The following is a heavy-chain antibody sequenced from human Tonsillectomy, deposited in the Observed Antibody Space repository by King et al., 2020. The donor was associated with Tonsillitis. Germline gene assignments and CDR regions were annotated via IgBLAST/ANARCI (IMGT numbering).Heavy chain of an antibody. Sequence: QLQESGPGLVKPSETLSLTCTVSGGSISSYYWSWIRQPAGKGLEWIGRIYTSGSTNYNPSLKSRVTMSVDTSKNQFSLKLSSVTAADTAVYYCARDWSDYYGSGSYYKPSHYFDYWGQGTLVTVSS. V-gene: IGHV4-4*07. J-gene: IGHJ4*02. D-gene: IGHD3-10*01. CDR2: IYTSGST. CDR3: ARDWSDYYGSGSYYKPSHYFDY. CDR1: GGSISSYY.